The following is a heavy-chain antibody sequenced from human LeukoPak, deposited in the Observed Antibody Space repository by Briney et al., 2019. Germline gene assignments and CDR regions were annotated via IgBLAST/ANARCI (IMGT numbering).Heavy chain of an antibody. D-gene: IGHD2-2*01. CDR3: AKDIGVVPAASLYYYYGMDV. CDR1: GFTFSSYG. Sequence: GGSLRLSCAASGFTFSSYGMHWVRQAPGKGLEWVAVISYDGSNKYYADSVKGRFTISRDNSKNTLYLQMNSLRAEDTAVYYCAKDIGVVPAASLYYYYGMDVWGQGTTVTVSS. CDR2: ISYDGSNK. J-gene: IGHJ6*02. V-gene: IGHV3-30*18.